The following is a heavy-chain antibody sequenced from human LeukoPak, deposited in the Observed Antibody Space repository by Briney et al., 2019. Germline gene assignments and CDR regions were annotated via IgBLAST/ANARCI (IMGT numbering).Heavy chain of an antibody. CDR3: ARLQQLVVYPYYYYYMDV. Sequence: PSETLPLTCTVSGGSISSYYWSWIRQPAGKGLEWIGRIYTSGSTNYNPSLKSRVTMSVDTSKNQFSLKLSSVTAADTAVYYCARLQQLVVYPYYYYYMDVWGKGTTVTVSS. V-gene: IGHV4-4*07. J-gene: IGHJ6*03. CDR2: IYTSGST. D-gene: IGHD6-13*01. CDR1: GGSISSYY.